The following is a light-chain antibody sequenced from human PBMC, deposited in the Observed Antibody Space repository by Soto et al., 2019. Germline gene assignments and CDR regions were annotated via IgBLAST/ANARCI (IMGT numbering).Light chain of an antibody. CDR2: DAS. CDR1: QSVSSY. CDR3: QRRVNRWT. Sequence: EIVLTQSPATLSLSPGDRATLSCRASQSVSSYLAWYQQKPGQAPRLLIYDASNRAPGIPARFSGSGSGTDLSLTIRRLEPEDIASYYCQRRVNRWTYGQGTMVEI. V-gene: IGKV3-11*01. J-gene: IGKJ1*01.